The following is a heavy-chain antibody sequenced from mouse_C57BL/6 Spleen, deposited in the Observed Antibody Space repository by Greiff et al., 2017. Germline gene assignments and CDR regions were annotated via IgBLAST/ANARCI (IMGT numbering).Heavy chain of an antibody. D-gene: IGHD1-1*01. Sequence: QVQLQQSGAELVRPGSSVKLSCKASGYTFTSYWMHWVKQRPIQGLEWIGNIDPSDSETHYNQKFKDKATLTVDKSSSTAYMQLSSLTSEDSAVYYCARSRGGSSAAYWGQGTLVTVSA. CDR2: IDPSDSET. CDR1: GYTFTSYW. J-gene: IGHJ3*01. CDR3: ARSRGGSSAAY. V-gene: IGHV1-52*01.